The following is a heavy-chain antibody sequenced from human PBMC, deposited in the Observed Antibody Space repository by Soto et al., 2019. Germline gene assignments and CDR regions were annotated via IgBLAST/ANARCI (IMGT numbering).Heavy chain of an antibody. Sequence: QVQLVQSGAAVKKPGATAKVSCKASGYTMTAHLLHWVREAAGQGLGWTGWTNAKSGRTDYAQKFQDRATMSRDPSINTAYRQLSRLTSDDTAVYFCATDDGHYDGAVWGQGNLVSVSS. V-gene: IGHV1-2*02. D-gene: IGHD3-22*01. CDR2: TNAKSGRT. CDR3: ATDDGHYDGAV. J-gene: IGHJ1*01. CDR1: GYTMTAHL.